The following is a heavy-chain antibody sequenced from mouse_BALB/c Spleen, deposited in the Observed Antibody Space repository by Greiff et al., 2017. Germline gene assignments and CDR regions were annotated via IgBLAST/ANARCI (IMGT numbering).Heavy chain of an antibody. Sequence: VQLQQSGAELVKPGASVKLSCTASGFNIKDTYMHWVKQRPEQGLEWIGRIDPANGNTKYDPKFQGKATITADTSSNTAYLQLSSLTSEDTAVYYCARSTTATLMDYWGQGTSVTVSS. CDR2: IDPANGNT. V-gene: IGHV14-3*02. CDR3: ARSTTATLMDY. J-gene: IGHJ4*01. CDR1: GFNIKDTY. D-gene: IGHD1-2*01.